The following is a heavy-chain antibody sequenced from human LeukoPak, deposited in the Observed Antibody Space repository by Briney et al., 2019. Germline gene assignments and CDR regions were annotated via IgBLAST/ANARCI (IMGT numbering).Heavy chain of an antibody. Sequence: EWMGWINAGNGNTKYSQKFQGRVTITRDTSASTAYMELSSLRSEDTAVYYCARGVGATVDYWGQGTLVTVSS. D-gene: IGHD1-26*01. V-gene: IGHV1-3*01. J-gene: IGHJ4*02. CDR3: ARGVGATVDY. CDR2: INAGNGNT.